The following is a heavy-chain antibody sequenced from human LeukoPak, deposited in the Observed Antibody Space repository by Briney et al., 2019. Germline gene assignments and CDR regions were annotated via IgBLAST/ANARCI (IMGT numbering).Heavy chain of an antibody. CDR1: GGSLSSYY. Sequence: SETLRLTCIVSGGSLSSYYWSWIRQPPGKGLEWIGYIYYSGSTNYNPSIKSRVTISVDTSKNQFSLKLSSVTAADTAVYHCARGSESDSDYWFDPWGQGNLVTVSS. J-gene: IGHJ5*02. V-gene: IGHV4-59*01. D-gene: IGHD4/OR15-4a*01. CDR3: ARGSESDSDYWFDP. CDR2: IYYSGST.